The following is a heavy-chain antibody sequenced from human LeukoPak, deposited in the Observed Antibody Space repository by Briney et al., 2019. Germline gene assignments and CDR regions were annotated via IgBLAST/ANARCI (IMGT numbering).Heavy chain of an antibody. J-gene: IGHJ4*02. CDR3: AKGGSSSWDWFDY. V-gene: IGHV3-23*01. CDR1: GFTFSSYG. D-gene: IGHD6-13*01. Sequence: GGTLRLSCAASGFTFSSYGMSWIRQAPGKGLEWVSAISGSGGSTYYADSVKGRFTISKDNSKNTPYLQMNSLRAEDTAVYYCAKGGSSSWDWFDYWGQGTLVTVSS. CDR2: ISGSGGST.